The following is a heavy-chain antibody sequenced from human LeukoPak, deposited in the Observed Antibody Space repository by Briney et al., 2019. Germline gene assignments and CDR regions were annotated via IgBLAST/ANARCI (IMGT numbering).Heavy chain of an antibody. CDR1: GFTVSSYG. CDR2: ITSISSSI. V-gene: IGHV3-21*06. CDR3: ARARGSSWSTDAFDI. D-gene: IGHD6-13*01. Sequence: GGSLRLSCAASGFTVSSYGMNWVRQPPGKWLEWVSSITSISSSINYADSVKGRFTISRDNAKNSIYVQMKSLRAEDTAVYYCARARGSSWSTDAFDIWGQGTMVTVSS. J-gene: IGHJ3*02.